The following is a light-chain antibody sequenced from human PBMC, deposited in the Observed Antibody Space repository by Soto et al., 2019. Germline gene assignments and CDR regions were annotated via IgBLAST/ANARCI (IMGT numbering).Light chain of an antibody. Sequence: QAVVTQPPSVSAAPGQKVTITCSGGSSNIGNNFVAWYHQLPGTAPKLLIYDNNQRPSGIPDRFSGSKSGTSATLGITGLQTGDEADYFCEAWDSSLRAVLFGGGTKVTVL. J-gene: IGLJ2*01. CDR1: SSNIGNNF. CDR3: EAWDSSLRAVL. V-gene: IGLV1-51*01. CDR2: DNN.